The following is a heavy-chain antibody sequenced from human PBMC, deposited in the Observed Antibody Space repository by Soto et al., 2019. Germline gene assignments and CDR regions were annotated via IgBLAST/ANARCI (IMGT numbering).Heavy chain of an antibody. CDR2: IYYSGST. CDR1: GGSISSISYY. D-gene: IGHD3-3*01. J-gene: IGHJ4*02. V-gene: IGHV4-39*01. CDR3: ARLVFGVVIIPDYFDY. Sequence: SETLSLTCTVSGGSISSISYYWGWIRQPPGKGLEWIGSIYYSGSTYYNPSLKSRVTISVDTSKNQFSLKLSSVTAADTAVYYCARLVFGVVIIPDYFDYWGQGTLVTVSS.